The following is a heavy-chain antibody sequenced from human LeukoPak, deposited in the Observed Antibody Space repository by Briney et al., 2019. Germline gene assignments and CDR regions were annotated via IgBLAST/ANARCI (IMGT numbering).Heavy chain of an antibody. CDR2: INPNSGGT. CDR3: ARDYYGSGSYHFDY. Sequence: ASVKVSCKASGYTFTGYYMHWVRQAPGQGLEWMGWINPNSGGTNYAQKFQGRVTMTRDTSISTAYMELSSLRSEDTAVYYCARDYYGSGSYHFDYWGQGTLVTVSS. CDR1: GYTFTGYY. V-gene: IGHV1-2*02. D-gene: IGHD3-10*01. J-gene: IGHJ4*02.